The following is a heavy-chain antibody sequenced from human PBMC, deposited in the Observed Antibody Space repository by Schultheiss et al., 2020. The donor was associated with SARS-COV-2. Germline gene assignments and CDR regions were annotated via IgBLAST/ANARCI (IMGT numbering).Heavy chain of an antibody. Sequence: SETLSLTCTVSGGSISSSSYYWGWIRQPPGKGLEWIGSIYYSGSTNYNPSLKSRVTISVDTSKNQLSLKLSSVTAADTAVYYCARSRQLVLGRFDYWGQGTLVTVSS. CDR3: ARSRQLVLGRFDY. J-gene: IGHJ4*02. V-gene: IGHV4-39*07. CDR2: IYYSGST. D-gene: IGHD3-16*01. CDR1: GGSISSSSYY.